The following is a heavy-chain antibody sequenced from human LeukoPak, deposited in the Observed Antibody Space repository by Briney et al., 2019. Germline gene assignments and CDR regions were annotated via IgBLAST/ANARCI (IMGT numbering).Heavy chain of an antibody. J-gene: IGHJ4*02. V-gene: IGHV1-24*01. CDR3: ATGTYGSGSYYNFMSDY. CDR2: FDPEDGET. D-gene: IGHD3-10*01. CDR1: GYTLTELS. Sequence: GASVKVPCKVSGYTLTELSMHWVRQAPGKGLEWMGGFDPEDGETIYAQKFQGRVTMTEDTSTDTAYMELSSLRSEDTAVYYCATGTYGSGSYYNFMSDYWGQGTLVTVSS.